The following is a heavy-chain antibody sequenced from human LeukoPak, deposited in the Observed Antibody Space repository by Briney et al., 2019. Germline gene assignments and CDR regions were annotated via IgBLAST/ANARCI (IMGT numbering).Heavy chain of an antibody. Sequence: SETLSLTCAVYGGSFSGYYWSWIRQPPGKGLEWIGEINHSGSTNYNPSLKSRVTISVDTSKNQLSLKLSSVTAADTAVYYCARGNPGYSSSWTSLYNWFDPWGQGTLVTVSS. CDR2: INHSGST. CDR3: ARGNPGYSSSWTSLYNWFDP. V-gene: IGHV4-34*01. CDR1: GGSFSGYY. D-gene: IGHD6-13*01. J-gene: IGHJ5*02.